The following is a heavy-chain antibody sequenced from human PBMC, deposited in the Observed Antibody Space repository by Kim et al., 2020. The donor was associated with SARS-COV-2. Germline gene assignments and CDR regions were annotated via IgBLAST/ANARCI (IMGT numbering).Heavy chain of an antibody. V-gene: IGHV1-3*01. CDR3: ARDVTYNNPWPGYDALNI. D-gene: IGHD3-10*01. J-gene: IGHJ3*02. CDR2: INPANGHA. CDR1: GYVFTHYI. Sequence: ASVKVSCKSSGYVFTHYIVHWVRQAPGQRLEWMGWINPANGHAQCSQKFQGRVTITQDTSATTIYMELNSLTYEDTAVYFCARDVTYNNPWPGYDALNIWGQGTMVTVSS.